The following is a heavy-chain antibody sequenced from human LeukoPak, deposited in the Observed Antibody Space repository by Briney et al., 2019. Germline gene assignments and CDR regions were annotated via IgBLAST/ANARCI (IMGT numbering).Heavy chain of an antibody. J-gene: IGHJ4*02. D-gene: IGHD2-2*01. CDR3: AGIVVVPHVDY. V-gene: IGHV4-34*01. Sequence: SETLSLTCAVYGGSFSGYYWSSIRQPPGKGLEWIGEINHSGCTNYNPSLKSRVTISVDTSKTQFSLKLSSVTAADTAVYYCAGIVVVPHVDYWGQGTLVTVSS. CDR1: GGSFSGYY. CDR2: INHSGCT.